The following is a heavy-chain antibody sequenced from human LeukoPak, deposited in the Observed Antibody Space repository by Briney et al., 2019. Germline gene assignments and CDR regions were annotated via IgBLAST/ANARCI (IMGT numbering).Heavy chain of an antibody. J-gene: IGHJ3*02. CDR3: AKDSGSYYNRLDAFDI. Sequence: PGGSLRLSCAASGFTFSSYAMSWVRQAPGKGLEWVSAISGSGGSTYYADSVKGRFTISRDNSKNTLYLQMNSLRAEDTAVYYCAKDSGSYYNRLDAFDIWGQGTMVTVSS. CDR1: GFTFSSYA. CDR2: ISGSGGST. D-gene: IGHD1-26*01. V-gene: IGHV3-23*01.